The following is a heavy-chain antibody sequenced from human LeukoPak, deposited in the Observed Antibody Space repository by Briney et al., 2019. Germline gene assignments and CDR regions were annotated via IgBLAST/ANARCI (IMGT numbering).Heavy chain of an antibody. Sequence: SQTLSLTCAISGDSVSSNSAAWNWIRQSPSRGLEWLGRTYYRSKWYNDYAVSVKSRITINPDTSKNQFSLQLNSVTPEDTAVYYCARAPGVAVAGTVPFDYWGQGTLVTVSS. CDR2: TYYRSKWYN. V-gene: IGHV6-1*01. D-gene: IGHD6-19*01. CDR3: ARAPGVAVAGTVPFDY. J-gene: IGHJ4*02. CDR1: GDSVSSNSAA.